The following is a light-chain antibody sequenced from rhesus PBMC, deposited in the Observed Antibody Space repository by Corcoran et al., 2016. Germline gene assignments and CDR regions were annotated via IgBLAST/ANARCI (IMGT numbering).Light chain of an antibody. V-gene: IGKV1-74*01. CDR3: QHGYGTPFT. Sequence: DIQMTQSPSSLSASVGDRATITCRASENVNNYLNWYQQNPGKAPKFLIYKASTLKSGVPSRFSGSGTGTDYTFTISSLWPEDVATYFCQHGYGTPFTFGPGTKLDIK. J-gene: IGKJ3*01. CDR2: KAS. CDR1: ENVNNY.